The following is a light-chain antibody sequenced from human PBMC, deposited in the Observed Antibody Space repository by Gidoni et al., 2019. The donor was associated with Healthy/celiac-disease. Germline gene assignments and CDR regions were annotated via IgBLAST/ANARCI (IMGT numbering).Light chain of an antibody. J-gene: IGKJ2*01. V-gene: IGKV3-20*01. Sequence: EIVLTQSPGTLSLSPGERATLSCRASQSVSSSYLAWYQQKPCQAPRLLIYGASSRATGIPDRFSGSGSGTDFTLTISRLEPEDFAVYYCQQYGSLYTFXQXTKLEIK. CDR1: QSVSSSY. CDR2: GAS. CDR3: QQYGSLYT.